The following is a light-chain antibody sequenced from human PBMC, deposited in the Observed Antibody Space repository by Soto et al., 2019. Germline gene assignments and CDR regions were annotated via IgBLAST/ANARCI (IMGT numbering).Light chain of an antibody. V-gene: IGKV1-39*01. J-gene: IGKJ4*01. CDR3: QQTYAAPLT. Sequence: DIRMTQSPSSLSAFLGDTVTITCKTGPPISVYLNWYQQKPGKAPTLLISAASTLQSGVPSMFSGSGKGTHLTLSISDLRPEDFATYYCQQTYAAPLTCGGGTRVEI. CDR1: PPISVY. CDR2: AAS.